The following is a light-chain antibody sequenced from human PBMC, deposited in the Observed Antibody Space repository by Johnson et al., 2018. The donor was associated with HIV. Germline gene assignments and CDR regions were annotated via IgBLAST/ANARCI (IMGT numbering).Light chain of an antibody. CDR2: ENN. Sequence: QSVLTQPPSVSAAPGQKVTISCSGSSSNIGNNYVSWYRQLPGTAPKLLIYENNKRPSGIPDRFSGSKSDTSATLGITGLQTGDEADYYCGTWDSSLSFYVFGTGTKVTVL. V-gene: IGLV1-51*02. J-gene: IGLJ1*01. CDR3: GTWDSSLSFYV. CDR1: SSNIGNNY.